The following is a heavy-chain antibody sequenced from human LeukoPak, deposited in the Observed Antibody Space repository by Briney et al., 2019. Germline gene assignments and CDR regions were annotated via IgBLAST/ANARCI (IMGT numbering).Heavy chain of an antibody. CDR2: ISAYNGNT. V-gene: IGHV1-18*01. J-gene: IGHJ5*02. CDR1: GYTFTSYG. Sequence: ASVKVSRKASGYTFTSYGISWVRQAPGQGLEWMGWISAYNGNTNYAQKLQGRVTITTDTSTTTDYMELRSLRSDATAVCYCASDSVVVTAAEFDPWGQGTLVTVSS. CDR3: ASDSVVVTAAEFDP. D-gene: IGHD2-2*01.